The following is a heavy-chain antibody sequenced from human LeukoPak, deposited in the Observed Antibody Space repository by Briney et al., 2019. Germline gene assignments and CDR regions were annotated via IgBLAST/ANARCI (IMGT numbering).Heavy chain of an antibody. D-gene: IGHD4-17*01. CDR2: IYYSGST. J-gene: IGHJ4*02. V-gene: IGHV4-39*01. CDR1: GGSISSSSYY. CDR3: ARQDYGDYLFDY. Sequence: SETLSLPCTVSGGSISSSSYYWGWIRQPPGKGLGWIGSIYYSGSTYYNPSLKSRVTIYVETSKNKFSLKMSSVTAADTAVYYCARQDYGDYLFDYWGQGTLVTVSS.